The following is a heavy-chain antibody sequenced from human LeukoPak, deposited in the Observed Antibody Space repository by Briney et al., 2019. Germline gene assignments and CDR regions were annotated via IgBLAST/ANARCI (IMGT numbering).Heavy chain of an antibody. CDR2: ISGSGGST. Sequence: GGSLRLSCAASGFTFSSYAMSWVRQAPGKGLEWVSAISGSGGSTYYADSVKGRFTISRDNSKNTLYLQMNSLRAEDTAVYYCAKDPEGVIITYYFDYWGQGTLVTVSS. D-gene: IGHD3-10*01. V-gene: IGHV3-23*01. J-gene: IGHJ4*02. CDR3: AKDPEGVIITYYFDY. CDR1: GFTFSSYA.